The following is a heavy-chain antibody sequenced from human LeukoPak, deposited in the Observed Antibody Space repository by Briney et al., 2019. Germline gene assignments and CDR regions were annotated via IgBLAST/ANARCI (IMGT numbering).Heavy chain of an antibody. Sequence: GASVKVSCKASGGTFKNYAISWVRQAPGQGLEWMGWINPNSGGTNYAQKFQGRVTMTRDTSISTAYMELSRLRSDDTAVYYCARGYSNGWQDYWGQGTLVTVSS. CDR3: ARGYSNGWQDY. CDR2: INPNSGGT. J-gene: IGHJ4*02. V-gene: IGHV1-2*02. CDR1: GGTFKNYA. D-gene: IGHD6-19*01.